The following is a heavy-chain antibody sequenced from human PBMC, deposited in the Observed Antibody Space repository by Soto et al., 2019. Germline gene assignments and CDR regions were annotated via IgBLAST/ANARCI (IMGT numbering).Heavy chain of an antibody. Sequence: GGSLRLSCAASGFTFSSYAMHWVRQAPGKGLEWVAVISYDGSNKYYADSVKGRFTISRDNSKNTLYLQMNSLRAEDTAVYYCARGGSWNYYYYGMDVWGQGTTVTVSS. J-gene: IGHJ6*02. CDR3: ARGGSWNYYYYGMDV. V-gene: IGHV3-30-3*01. D-gene: IGHD2-15*01. CDR1: GFTFSSYA. CDR2: ISYDGSNK.